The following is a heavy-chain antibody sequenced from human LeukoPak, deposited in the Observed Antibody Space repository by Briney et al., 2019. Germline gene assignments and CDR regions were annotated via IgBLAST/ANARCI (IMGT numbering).Heavy chain of an antibody. J-gene: IGHJ5*01. CDR1: GFIFSTYG. D-gene: IGHD4-23*01. CDR3: AKDAYGGNAESWFDS. CDR2: ISLDENYK. V-gene: IGHV3-30*18. Sequence: GGSLRLSCAASGFIFSTYGMQWVRQAPGKGQEWVAVISLDENYKYYEDSVKGRFTISRDNSKNTLYLEMNSLRAEDTAVYYCAKDAYGGNAESWFDSWGQGTQVFVSS.